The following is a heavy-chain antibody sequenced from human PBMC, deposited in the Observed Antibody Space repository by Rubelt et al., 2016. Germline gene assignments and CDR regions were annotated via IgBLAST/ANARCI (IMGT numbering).Heavy chain of an antibody. CDR2: INHSGST. CDR1: GGSFSGYY. D-gene: IGHD3-3*01. CDR3: ARGTGTTIFGVATDQYHFDY. V-gene: IGHV4-34*01. Sequence: QVQLQQWGAGLLKPSETLSLTCAVYGGSFSGYYWIWIRQPPGKGLEWIGEINHSGSTSYNPSLKSRVTISVATSKNQLSLKLKRGTAPDTAVYDCARGTGTTIFGVATDQYHFDYWGQGTLVTVSS. J-gene: IGHJ4*02.